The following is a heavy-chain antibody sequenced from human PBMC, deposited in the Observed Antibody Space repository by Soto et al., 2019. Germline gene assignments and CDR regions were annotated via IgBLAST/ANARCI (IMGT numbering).Heavy chain of an antibody. CDR2: IDPSDSYT. V-gene: IGHV5-10-1*01. CDR1: GYSFTSYW. D-gene: IGHD4-4*01. Sequence: PGESLKISCKGSGYSFTSYWISWVRQMPGKGLEWMGRIDPSDSYTNYSPSFQGHVTISADKSISTAYLQWSSLKASDTAMYYCARDYSNYHYYYGKDVWGQGTTVTVSS. J-gene: IGHJ6*02. CDR3: ARDYSNYHYYYGKDV.